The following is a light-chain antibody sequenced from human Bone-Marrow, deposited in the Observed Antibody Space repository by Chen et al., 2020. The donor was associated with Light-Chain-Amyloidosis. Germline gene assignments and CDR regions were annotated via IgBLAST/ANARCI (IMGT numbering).Light chain of an antibody. CDR2: STT. J-gene: IGLJ3*02. CDR1: SGSVSTNYY. Sequence: QTVVTQEPSFSVSPGGTVTLTCGLSSGSVSTNYYPAWYQQTPGQAPRTLIYSTTTRSSGVPDSFSGSILGNKAALTITGAQADDESDYYCVLYVGSGIWVFGGGTKLTVL. V-gene: IGLV8-61*01. CDR3: VLYVGSGIWV.